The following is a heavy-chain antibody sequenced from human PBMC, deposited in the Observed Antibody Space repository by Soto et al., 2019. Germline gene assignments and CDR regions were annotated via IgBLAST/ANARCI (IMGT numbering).Heavy chain of an antibody. D-gene: IGHD6-13*01. V-gene: IGHV4-39*02. CDR2: IYYSGST. CDR3: AREDSRSWYEGFYYYGIDV. Sequence: PSETLSLTCTVSGGSISSSSYYWGWIRQPPGKGLEWIGSIYYSGSTYYNPSLKSRVTISVDTSKNQFSLKLSSVTAADTAVYYCAREDSRSWYEGFYYYGIDVCGQVTPVTVSS. J-gene: IGHJ6*02. CDR1: GGSISSSSYY.